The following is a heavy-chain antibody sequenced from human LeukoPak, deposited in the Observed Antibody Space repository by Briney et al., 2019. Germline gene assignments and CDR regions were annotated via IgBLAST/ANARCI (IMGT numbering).Heavy chain of an antibody. CDR2: IYPGDSDT. J-gene: IGHJ4*02. CDR3: ARRTIYCSGGSCYYDY. CDR1: GYSFTSYW. Sequence: GESLKISCKVCGYSFTSYWIGWVRQMPGKGLEWMRIIYPGDSDTRYSPSFQGQVTISADKSISTAYLQWSSLKASDTTMYYCARRTIYCSGGSCYYDYWGQGTLVTVSS. D-gene: IGHD2-15*01. V-gene: IGHV5-51*01.